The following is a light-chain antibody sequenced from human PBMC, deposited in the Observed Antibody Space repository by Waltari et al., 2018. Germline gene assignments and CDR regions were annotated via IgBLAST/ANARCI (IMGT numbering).Light chain of an antibody. CDR1: SVHTNYA. Sequence: QLVLTQSPSASASLGASVKLTCTLSSVHTNYAIAWHQQQPEKGPRYLMKLNSDGSHTKGDGIPYRFSGSSSGAERYLTISSRQSEDEADYYCQTWATGIQVFGGGTKLTVL. V-gene: IGLV4-69*01. J-gene: IGLJ2*01. CDR2: LNSDGSH. CDR3: QTWATGIQV.